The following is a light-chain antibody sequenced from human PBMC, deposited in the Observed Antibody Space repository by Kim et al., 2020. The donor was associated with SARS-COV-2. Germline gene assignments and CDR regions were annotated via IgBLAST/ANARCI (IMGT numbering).Light chain of an antibody. CDR2: HDT. CDR1: DKY. J-gene: IGLJ2*01. V-gene: IGLV3-1*01. Sequence: DKYACWYQQRSGQSPVLVIYHDTKRPSGIPERFSGSNSGNTATLTISGTQAMDEADYYCQAWDSNTAVFGGGTQLTVL. CDR3: QAWDSNTAV.